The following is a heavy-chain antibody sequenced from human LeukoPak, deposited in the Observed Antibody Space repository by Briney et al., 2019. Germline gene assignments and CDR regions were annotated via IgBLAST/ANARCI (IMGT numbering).Heavy chain of an antibody. D-gene: IGHD3-10*01. CDR3: TTSGTPFEY. J-gene: IGHJ4*02. Sequence: GGSLRLSCAASGFTFNKAWMSWVRLAPGKGLEWVGRIKNKGDGGTTDYAAPVKGRFTVSRDDSKSTLYLQMNSLKTEDTTVYYCTTSGTPFEYWGQGTLVTVSS. CDR2: IKNKGDGGTT. V-gene: IGHV3-15*01. CDR1: GFTFNKAW.